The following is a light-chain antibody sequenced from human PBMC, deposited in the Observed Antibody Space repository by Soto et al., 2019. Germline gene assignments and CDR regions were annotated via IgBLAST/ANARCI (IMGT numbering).Light chain of an antibody. J-gene: IGLJ2*01. CDR3: QSYDSSLTGVV. CDR2: GNN. CDR1: SSNIGAPYD. V-gene: IGLV1-40*01. Sequence: QSVLTQPPSVSGAPGQRVTISCTGSSSNIGAPYDVHWYQQFPGTAPKLLIYGNNNRPSGVPDRFSGSKSGTSASLAITGLQADDEADYYCQSYDSSLTGVVFGGGTKLTVL.